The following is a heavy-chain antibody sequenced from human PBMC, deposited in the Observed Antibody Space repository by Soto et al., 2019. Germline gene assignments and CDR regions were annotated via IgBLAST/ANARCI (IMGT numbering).Heavy chain of an antibody. CDR1: GYTFTSYY. D-gene: IGHD2-21*01. J-gene: IGHJ6*02. CDR2: INPSGGST. Sequence: ASVKVSCKASGYTFTSYYMHWVRQAPGQGLEWMGIINPSGGSTSYAQKFQGRVTMTRDTSTSTVYMELSSLRSEDTAVYYCARCPRHSGHIFYYYYGMDVWGQGTTVTVSS. V-gene: IGHV1-46*01. CDR3: ARCPRHSGHIFYYYYGMDV.